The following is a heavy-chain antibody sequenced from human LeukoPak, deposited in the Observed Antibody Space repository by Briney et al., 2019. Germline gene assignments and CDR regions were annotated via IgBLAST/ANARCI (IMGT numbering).Heavy chain of an antibody. D-gene: IGHD1-26*01. CDR1: GFTFSSYA. J-gene: IGHJ6*03. CDR3: ARDPYSGSYGADYYYYMDV. Sequence: GGSLRLSCAASGFTFSSYAMSWVRQTPGQGLEWVSSITSGSSHIYYADSVKGRFTISRDNAKSSLYLQMNSLRAEDTAVYYCARDPYSGSYGADYYYYMDVWGKGTTVTISS. V-gene: IGHV3-21*01. CDR2: ITSGSSHI.